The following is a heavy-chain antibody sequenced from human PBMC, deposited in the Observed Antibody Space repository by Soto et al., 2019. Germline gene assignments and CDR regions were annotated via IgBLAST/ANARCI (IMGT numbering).Heavy chain of an antibody. V-gene: IGHV3-48*04. J-gene: IGHJ4*02. CDR2: ISRTSSTT. CDR1: GFSISSYA. Sequence: GGSLRLSCAASGFSISSYAMSWVRQAPGKGLEWISYISRTSSTTYYADSVKGRFTISRDNAKNSLYLHMDSLRGEDTAVYYCARDKYYDTSTYYYTQWGQGTLVTVSS. D-gene: IGHD3-22*01. CDR3: ARDKYYDTSTYYYTQ.